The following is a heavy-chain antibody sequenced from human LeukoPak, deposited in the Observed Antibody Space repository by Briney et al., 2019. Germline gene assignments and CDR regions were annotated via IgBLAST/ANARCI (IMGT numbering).Heavy chain of an antibody. J-gene: IGHJ4*02. CDR3: ARGHYDYVWGSYRFFDY. CDR2: INHSGST. V-gene: IGHV4-34*01. D-gene: IGHD3-16*02. CDR1: GGSFSGYY. Sequence: SETLSLTCAVYGGSFSGYYWSWTRQPPGKGLEWIGEINHSGSTNYNPSLKSRVTISVDTSKNQFSLKLSSVTAADTAVYYCARGHYDYVWGSYRFFDYWGQGTLVTVSS.